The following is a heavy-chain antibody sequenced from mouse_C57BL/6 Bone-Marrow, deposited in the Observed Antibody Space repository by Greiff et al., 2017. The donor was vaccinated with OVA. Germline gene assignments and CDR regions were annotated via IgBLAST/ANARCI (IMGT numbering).Heavy chain of an antibody. CDR3: AISGGLTGYFDY. CDR1: GYTFTSYW. CDR2: IHPSDSDT. J-gene: IGHJ2*01. V-gene: IGHV1-74*01. D-gene: IGHD4-1*01. Sequence: QVHVKQSGAELVKPGASVKVSCKASGYTFTSYWMHWVKQRPGQGLEWIGRIHPSDSDTNYKQKFKGKATLTVDKSSSTAYMQLSSLTSEDSAVYYCAISGGLTGYFDYWGQGTTLTVSS.